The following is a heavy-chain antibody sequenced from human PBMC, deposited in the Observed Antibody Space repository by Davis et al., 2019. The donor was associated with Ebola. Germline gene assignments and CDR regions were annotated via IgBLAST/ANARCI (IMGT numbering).Heavy chain of an antibody. CDR3: VGGYNFDY. CDR1: GGSFSTYY. CDR2: IYYSGTT. J-gene: IGHJ4*02. D-gene: IGHD3-16*02. V-gene: IGHV4-59*12. Sequence: SETLSLTCTVSGGSFSTYYWSWVRQPPGKGLEWVGYIYYSGTTHYNPSLRGRVTISVDTSKNQDALKLSSVTAADTATYHCVGGYNFDYWGQGAQVIVSS.